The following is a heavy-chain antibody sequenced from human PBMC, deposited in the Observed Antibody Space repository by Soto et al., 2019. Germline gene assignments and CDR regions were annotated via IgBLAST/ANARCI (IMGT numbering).Heavy chain of an antibody. CDR1: GFTFSSYA. Sequence: GGSLRLSCAASGFTFSSYAMHWLRQAPGKGLEWVAVISYDGSNKYYADSVKGRFTISRDNSKNTLYLQMNSLRAEDTAVYYCARDPLGYCSGGSCYHNWFDPWGQGTLVTVSS. V-gene: IGHV3-30-3*01. J-gene: IGHJ5*02. D-gene: IGHD2-15*01. CDR3: ARDPLGYCSGGSCYHNWFDP. CDR2: ISYDGSNK.